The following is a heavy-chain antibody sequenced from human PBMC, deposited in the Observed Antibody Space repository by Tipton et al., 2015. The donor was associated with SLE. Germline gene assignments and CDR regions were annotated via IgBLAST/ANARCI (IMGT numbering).Heavy chain of an antibody. CDR2: IYTSGST. D-gene: IGHD2-15*01. CDR1: GGSISSYC. CDR3: ARRHCSGGSCSDAFDI. Sequence: LRLSCTVSGGSISSYCWSWIRQPAGKGLEWIGRIYTSGSTNYNPSLKSRVTMSVDTSKNQFSLKLSSVTAADTAVYYCARRHCSGGSCSDAFDIWGQGTMVTVSS. V-gene: IGHV4-4*07. J-gene: IGHJ3*02.